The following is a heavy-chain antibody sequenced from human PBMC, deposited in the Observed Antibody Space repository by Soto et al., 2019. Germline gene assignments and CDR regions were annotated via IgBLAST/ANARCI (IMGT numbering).Heavy chain of an antibody. CDR2: IYYSGST. Sequence: QLQLQESGPGLVKPSETLSLTCTVSGGSISSSSYYWGWIRQPPGKGLEWIGSIYYSGSTYYNPSLKSRVTISVDTSKNQFSLKLSSVTAADTAVYYCARHVRGYSGYDYYYYYYMDVWGKGTTVTVSS. V-gene: IGHV4-39*01. CDR3: ARHVRGYSGYDYYYYYYMDV. CDR1: GGSISSSSYY. J-gene: IGHJ6*03. D-gene: IGHD5-12*01.